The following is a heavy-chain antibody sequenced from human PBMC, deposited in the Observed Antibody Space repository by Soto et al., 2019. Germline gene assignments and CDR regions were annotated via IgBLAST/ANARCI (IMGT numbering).Heavy chain of an antibody. CDR3: ARVGSGWSAVDS. D-gene: IGHD6-19*01. J-gene: IGHJ4*02. V-gene: IGHV3-7*05. CDR1: GFTFSSYW. CDR2: INQGGSEK. Sequence: PGGSLRLSCAASGFTFSSYWMSWVRQAPGKGLEWVANINQGGSEKYYVDSVKGRFTISRDNAENSLFLQMNSLRAEDTAVYYCARVGSGWSAVDSWGQGTLVTVSS.